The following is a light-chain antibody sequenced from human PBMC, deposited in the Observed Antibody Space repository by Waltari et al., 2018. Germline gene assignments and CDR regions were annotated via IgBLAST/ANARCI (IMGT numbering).Light chain of an antibody. CDR1: QNIHKF. CDR3: QQSYSTPYT. J-gene: IGKJ2*01. CDR2: AAS. V-gene: IGKV1-39*01. Sequence: DIHMTQPPSSLSASVGDRVSIPCRASQNIHKFLNWYQQQPGKAPKLLIYAASNLQGGVPSWVSGSGSGTDFTLTISSLQPADFATYYCQQSYSTPYTFGQGTKVEIK.